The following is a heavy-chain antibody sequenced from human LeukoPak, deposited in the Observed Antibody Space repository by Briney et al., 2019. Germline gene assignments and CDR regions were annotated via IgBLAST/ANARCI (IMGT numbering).Heavy chain of an antibody. CDR2: IYYSGST. J-gene: IGHJ4*02. Sequence: PSETLSLTCTASGGSISGYYWSWIRQPPGKGLEWIGYIYYSGSTNYNPSLKSRVTISVDTSKNQFSLSLSSVTAADTAVYYCARGSWSASGSRPFDYWGQGTLVTVSS. V-gene: IGHV4-59*01. CDR3: ARGSWSASGSRPFDY. CDR1: GGSISGYY. D-gene: IGHD6-13*01.